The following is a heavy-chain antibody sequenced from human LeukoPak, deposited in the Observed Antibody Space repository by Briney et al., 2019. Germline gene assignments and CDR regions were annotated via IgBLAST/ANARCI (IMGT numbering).Heavy chain of an antibody. CDR2: IYYSGST. CDR1: GGSISSGSYY. Sequence: ASETLSLTCTVSGGSISSGSYYWSWIRQPPGKGLEWIGYIYYSGSTNYNPSLKSRVTISVDTSKNQFSLKLSSVTAADTAVYYCARRVTRGGYSYGHTGFDPWGQGTLVTVSS. V-gene: IGHV4-61*01. CDR3: ARRVTRGGYSYGHTGFDP. J-gene: IGHJ5*02. D-gene: IGHD5-18*01.